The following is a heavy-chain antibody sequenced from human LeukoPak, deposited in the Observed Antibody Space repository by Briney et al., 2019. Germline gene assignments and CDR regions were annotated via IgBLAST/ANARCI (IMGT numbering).Heavy chain of an antibody. CDR1: GNSFGDYY. V-gene: IGHV4-4*07. CDR2: IYTSGST. Sequence: SETLSLTCTVSGNSFGDYYWSWIRQPAGKGLEWIGRIYTSGSTTYNPSLKSRVTISVDTSKNQFSLKLSSVTAADTAVYYCARQVTHYDFWSGQSPIDPWGQGTLVTVSS. J-gene: IGHJ5*02. CDR3: ARQVTHYDFWSGQSPIDP. D-gene: IGHD3-3*01.